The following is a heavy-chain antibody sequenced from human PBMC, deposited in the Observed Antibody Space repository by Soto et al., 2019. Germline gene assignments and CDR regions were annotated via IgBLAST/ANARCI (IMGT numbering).Heavy chain of an antibody. CDR3: ARVGYCSGGSCYRYYYYYMDV. D-gene: IGHD2-15*01. Sequence: EVQLVESGGGLVKPGGSLRLSCAASGFTFSSYSMNWVRQAPGKGLEWVSSISSSSSYIYYADSVKGRFTISRDNAKNSLYRQMNSLRAEDTAVYYCARVGYCSGGSCYRYYYYYMDVWGKGTTVTVSS. CDR1: GFTFSSYS. CDR2: ISSSSSYI. J-gene: IGHJ6*03. V-gene: IGHV3-21*01.